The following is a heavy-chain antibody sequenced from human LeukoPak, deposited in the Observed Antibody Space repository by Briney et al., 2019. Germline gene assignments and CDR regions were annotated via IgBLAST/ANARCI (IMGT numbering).Heavy chain of an antibody. CDR2: ISYDGSNK. J-gene: IGHJ4*02. CDR1: GLTFSSYG. D-gene: IGHD2-2*02. V-gene: IGHV3-30*03. CDR3: ARGICSSTSCYTGY. Sequence: GGSLRLSCAASGLTFSSYGMHWVRQAPGKGLEWVAVISYDGSNKYYADSVKGRFTISRDNSKNTLYLQMNSLRAEDTAAYYCARGICSSTSCYTGYWGQGTLVTVSS.